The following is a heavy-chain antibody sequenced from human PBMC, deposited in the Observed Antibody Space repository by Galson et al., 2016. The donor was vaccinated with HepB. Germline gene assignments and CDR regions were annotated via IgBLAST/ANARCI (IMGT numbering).Heavy chain of an antibody. D-gene: IGHD2-21*02. CDR2: VSHSGDT. V-gene: IGHV4-59*08. CDR3: ARHDSAIFHH. Sequence: SETLSLTCTVSGVSISDYYWSWIRQSPGKGLEWIGYVSHSGDTSYNPSLKSRVTMSVDMSKNQFSLNLSSVTAADSAVYYCARHDSAIFHHWGPGTLVTVSS. J-gene: IGHJ1*01. CDR1: GVSISDYY.